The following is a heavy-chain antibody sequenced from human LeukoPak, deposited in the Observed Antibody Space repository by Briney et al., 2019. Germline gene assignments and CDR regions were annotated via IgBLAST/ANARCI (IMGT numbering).Heavy chain of an antibody. CDR3: ARDIVVVPAALDY. V-gene: IGHV3-21*01. CDR1: GFTFSSYS. Sequence: PGGSLRLSCAASGFTFSSYSMNWVRQAPGKGLEWVSSISSSSSYIYYADPVKGRFTISRDNAKNSLYLQMNSLRAEDTAVYYCARDIVVVPAALDYWGQGTLVTVSS. CDR2: ISSSSSYI. J-gene: IGHJ4*02. D-gene: IGHD2-2*01.